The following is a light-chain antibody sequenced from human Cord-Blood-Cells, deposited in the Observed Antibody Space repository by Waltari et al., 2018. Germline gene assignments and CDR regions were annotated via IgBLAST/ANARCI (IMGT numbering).Light chain of an antibody. CDR2: DVS. J-gene: IGLJ3*02. CDR1: SSDVGGYNY. CDR3: SSHTSSSTLV. Sequence: QSALTQPASVSGSPGQSITISCTRTSSDVGGYNYVAWSQQPPGQAPNLLIYDVSKRPSGVSNRFSCSKSGNTASLAISGLQAEDEADYYCSSHTSSSTLVFGGGTKLTVL. V-gene: IGLV2-14*01.